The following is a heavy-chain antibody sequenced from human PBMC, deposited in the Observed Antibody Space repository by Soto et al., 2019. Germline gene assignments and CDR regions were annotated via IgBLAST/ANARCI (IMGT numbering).Heavy chain of an antibody. CDR3: ARESEDLTSNFDY. CDR2: ISSTTNYI. CDR1: GFTFTRFS. V-gene: IGHV3-21*06. J-gene: IGHJ4*02. Sequence: GGSLRLSCAASGFTFTRFSMNWVRQAPGKGLEWVSSISSTTNYIYYGDSMKGRFTIARDNAKNSLYLEMNSLRAEDTAVYYCARESEDLTSNFDYWGQGTLVTVSS.